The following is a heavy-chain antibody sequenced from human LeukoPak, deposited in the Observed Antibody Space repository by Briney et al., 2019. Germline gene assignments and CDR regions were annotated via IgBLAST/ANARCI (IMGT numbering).Heavy chain of an antibody. D-gene: IGHD3-3*01. Sequence: SETLSLTCTVSGGTISSYYWSWIRQPPGKGLEWIGYIYYSGSTNYNPSLKSRVTISVDTSKNQFSLKLSSVTAADTAVYYCARGDYDFWSGPKRYYYYYYMDVWGKGTTVTVSS. CDR3: ARGDYDFWSGPKRYYYYYYMDV. J-gene: IGHJ6*03. CDR2: IYYSGST. V-gene: IGHV4-59*01. CDR1: GGTISSYY.